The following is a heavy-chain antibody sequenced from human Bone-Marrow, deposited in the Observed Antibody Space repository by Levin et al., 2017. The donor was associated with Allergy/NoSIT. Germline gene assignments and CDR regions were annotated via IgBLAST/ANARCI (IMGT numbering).Heavy chain of an antibody. Sequence: ASVKVSCKASGYSFTGYHMHWVRQAPGQGLEWMGRINPNNGGTDYALKFQGRVTMTSDTSISTAYLDLSRLRSDDTALYYCARDADILTGHDYWGQGTLVTVSS. CDR3: ARDADILTGHDY. D-gene: IGHD3-9*01. J-gene: IGHJ4*02. CDR1: GYSFTGYH. V-gene: IGHV1-2*06. CDR2: INPNNGGT.